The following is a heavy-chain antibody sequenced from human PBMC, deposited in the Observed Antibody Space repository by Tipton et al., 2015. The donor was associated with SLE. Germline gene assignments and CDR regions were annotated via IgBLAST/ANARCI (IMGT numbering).Heavy chain of an antibody. V-gene: IGHV4-39*01. CDR2: IYYDGSS. D-gene: IGHD2-21*01. J-gene: IGHJ6*02. CDR3: AREDCGGDCYWEDHYGMDV. Sequence: TLSLTCTVSGGSINSNSYYWGWIRQTPGKGLEWLGNIYYDGSSTYNPSLRSRVTISVDSSKNQFSLKVRSVTAADTAVYYCAREDCGGDCYWEDHYGMDVWGQGTTVTVSS. CDR1: GGSINSNSYY.